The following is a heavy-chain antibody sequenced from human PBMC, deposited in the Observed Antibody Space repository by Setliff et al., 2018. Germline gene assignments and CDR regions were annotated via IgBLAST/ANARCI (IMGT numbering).Heavy chain of an antibody. Sequence: ETLSLTCAVSGYSISSGYYWGWIRQPPGKGLERIGSIYSGSTYYNPSLKSRVTISVDTSKNQFSLKLSSVTAADTAVYYCARSAGYSSSWYNYYYGMDVWGQGTTVTVSS. D-gene: IGHD6-13*01. CDR2: IYSGST. CDR3: ARSAGYSSSWYNYYYGMDV. J-gene: IGHJ6*02. CDR1: GYSISSGYY. V-gene: IGHV4-38-2*01.